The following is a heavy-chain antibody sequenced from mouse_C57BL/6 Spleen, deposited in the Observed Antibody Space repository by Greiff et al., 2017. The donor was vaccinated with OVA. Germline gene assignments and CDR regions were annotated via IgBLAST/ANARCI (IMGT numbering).Heavy chain of an antibody. CDR3: ARDGDGFKYYFDY. J-gene: IGHJ2*01. D-gene: IGHD2-3*01. CDR1: GFTFSSYA. CDR2: ISDGGSYT. Sequence: EVMLVESGGGLVKPGGSLKLSCAASGFTFSSYAMSWVRQTPEQRLEWVATISDGGSYTYYPDNVKGRFTISRDNAKNNLYLQMSHLKSEDTAMYYCARDGDGFKYYFDYWGQGTTLTVSS. V-gene: IGHV5-4*01.